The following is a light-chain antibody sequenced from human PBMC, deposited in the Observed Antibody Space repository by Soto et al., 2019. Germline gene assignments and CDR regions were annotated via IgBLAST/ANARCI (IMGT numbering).Light chain of an antibody. J-gene: IGLJ2*01. CDR2: EVY. V-gene: IGLV2-14*01. CDR3: TSYSGSDTYVL. CDR1: SSDVGRYDY. Sequence: QSVLTQPASVSESPGQSITISRTGTSSDVGRYDYVSWYQQHPGKAPKLIIFEVYLRPSGISNRFSGSKSGNTASLTISGLQPEDEAHYYCTSYSGSDTYVLFGGGTKLTVL.